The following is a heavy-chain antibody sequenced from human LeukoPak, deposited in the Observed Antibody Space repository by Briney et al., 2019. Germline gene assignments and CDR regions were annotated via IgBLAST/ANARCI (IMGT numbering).Heavy chain of an antibody. Sequence: GRSLRLSCAASGFTFSSYAMHWVRQAPGKGLEWVAVISYDGSNKYYADSVKGRFTISRENSKNTLYLQMNSLRAEDTAVYYCARGTSIPDYGDYTFQHWGQGTLVTVSS. D-gene: IGHD4-17*01. CDR2: ISYDGSNK. CDR1: GFTFSSYA. CDR3: ARGTSIPDYGDYTFQH. J-gene: IGHJ1*01. V-gene: IGHV3-30*04.